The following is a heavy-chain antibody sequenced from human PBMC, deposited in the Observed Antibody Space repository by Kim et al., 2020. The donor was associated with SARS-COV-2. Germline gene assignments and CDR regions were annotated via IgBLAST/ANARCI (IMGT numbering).Heavy chain of an antibody. J-gene: IGHJ2*01. CDR3: ARADYGDYWYFDL. CDR1: GFTFSDHY. CDR2: TRNKANSYTT. D-gene: IGHD4-17*01. Sequence: GGSLRLSCAASGFTFSDHYMDWVRQAPGKGLEWVGRTRNKANSYTTEYAASVKGRFTISRDDSKNSLYLQMNSLKTEDTAVYYCARADYGDYWYFDLWGRGTLVTVSS. V-gene: IGHV3-72*01.